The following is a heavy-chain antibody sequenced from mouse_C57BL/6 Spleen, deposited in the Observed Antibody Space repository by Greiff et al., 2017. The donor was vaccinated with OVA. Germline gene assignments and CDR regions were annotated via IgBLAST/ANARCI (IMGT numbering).Heavy chain of an antibody. CDR2: IWTGGGT. CDR1: GFSLTSYA. J-gene: IGHJ3*01. Sequence: VKVVESGPGLVAPSQSLSITCTVSGFSLTSYAISWVRQPPGRGLEWLGVIWTGGGTNYNSALKSRLSISKDNSKSQVFLKMNSLQTDDTARYYCARNDDYGFAYWGQGTLVTVSA. CDR3: ARNDDYGFAY. V-gene: IGHV2-9-1*01. D-gene: IGHD2-4*01.